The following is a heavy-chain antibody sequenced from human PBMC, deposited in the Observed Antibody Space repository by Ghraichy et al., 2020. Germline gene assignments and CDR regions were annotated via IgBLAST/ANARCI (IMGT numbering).Heavy chain of an antibody. D-gene: IGHD5-12*01. Sequence: SLNISCTVSGGSISSGGYYWSWIRQYPGKGLEWIGYIYYSGSTYYNPSLKSRVTISVDTSKNQFSLKLSSVTAADTAVYYCAREVGGYDAFDIWGQGTMVTVSS. CDR1: GGSISSGGYY. V-gene: IGHV4-31*03. CDR3: AREVGGYDAFDI. CDR2: IYYSGST. J-gene: IGHJ3*02.